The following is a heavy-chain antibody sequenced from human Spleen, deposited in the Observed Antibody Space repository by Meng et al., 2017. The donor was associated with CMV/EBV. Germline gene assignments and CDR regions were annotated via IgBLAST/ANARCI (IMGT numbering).Heavy chain of an antibody. CDR1: GFTFSSDS. J-gene: IGHJ6*02. Sequence: GESLKISCAASGFTFSSDSMNWVRQAPGKGLEWVSYISSSSSTIYYADSVKGRFTISRDNAKNSLYLQMNSLRAEDTAVYYCARYNGMDVWGQGTTVTVSS. V-gene: IGHV3-48*04. CDR3: ARYNGMDV. CDR2: ISSSSSTI.